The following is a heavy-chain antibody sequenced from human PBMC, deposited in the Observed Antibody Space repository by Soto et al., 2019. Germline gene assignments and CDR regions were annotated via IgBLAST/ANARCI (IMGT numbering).Heavy chain of an antibody. V-gene: IGHV1-18*01. J-gene: IGHJ4*02. CDR2: ISPYNGNT. CDR3: ARDLVSGSDFCRAYNGGYFDY. Sequence: ASVKVSCKASGYTFRNYGITWVRQAPGQGLEWMAWISPYNGNTNYAQDLQGRVTMTTDTSTSTAYMELRSLTSEDTAMYYCARDLVSGSDFCRAYNGGYFDYWGQGTRVTVSA. CDR1: GYTFRNYG. D-gene: IGHD3-3*01.